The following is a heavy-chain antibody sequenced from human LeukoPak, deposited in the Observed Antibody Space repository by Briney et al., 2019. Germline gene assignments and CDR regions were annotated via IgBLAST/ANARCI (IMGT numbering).Heavy chain of an antibody. CDR3: AKGRLRGVVITELDY. CDR2: ISYDGSNK. V-gene: IGHV3-30*18. Sequence: PGGSLRLSCAASGFTFSSYGMHWVRQAPGKGLEWVAVISYDGSNKYYADSVKGRFTISRDNSKNTLYLQMNSLRAEDTAVYYCAKGRLRGVVITELDYWGQGTLVTVSS. CDR1: GFTFSSYG. J-gene: IGHJ4*02. D-gene: IGHD3-22*01.